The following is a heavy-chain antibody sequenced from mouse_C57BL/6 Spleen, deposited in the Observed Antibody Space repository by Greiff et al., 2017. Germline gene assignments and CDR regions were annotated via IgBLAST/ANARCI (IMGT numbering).Heavy chain of an antibody. J-gene: IGHJ4*01. CDR3: ERGLRQLRLENYAMDY. CDR2: LDPSDSYT. D-gene: IGHD3-2*02. V-gene: IGHV1-50*01. Sequence: QVQLQQPGAELVKPGASVKLSCKASGYTFTSYWMQWVKQRPGQGLEWIGDLDPSDSYTNYNQKVKGKATLTVDTSSSTTYMQLSSLTSEDSAVYYCERGLRQLRLENYAMDYWGQGTSVTVSS. CDR1: GYTFTSYW.